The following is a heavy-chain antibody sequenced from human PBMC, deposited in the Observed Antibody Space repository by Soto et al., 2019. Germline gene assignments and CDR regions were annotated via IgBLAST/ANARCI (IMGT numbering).Heavy chain of an antibody. CDR1: GYSISSGYY. D-gene: IGHD6-25*01. J-gene: IGHJ5*02. Sequence: ASETLSLTCAVSGYSISSGYYWGWIRQPPGKGLEWIGSIHHSGSTDYNPSLKSRVIISVDMSKNQFSLRLSSATAADTAMYYCARDTHGFAETNWFAPWGQGTLVTVSS. CDR2: IHHSGST. CDR3: ARDTHGFAETNWFAP. V-gene: IGHV4-38-2*02.